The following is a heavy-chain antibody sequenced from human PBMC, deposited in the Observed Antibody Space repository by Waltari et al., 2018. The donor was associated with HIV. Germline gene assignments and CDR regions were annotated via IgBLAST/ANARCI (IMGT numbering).Heavy chain of an antibody. CDR2: ISSTGSTI. V-gene: IGHV3-48*02. CDR3: ARERTWLHNDAFDI. CDR1: GFTFSRHS. Sequence: EVQLVESGGDLVQPGGSLSLSCAASGFTFSRHSMNWVRQAPGKGLEYVSYISSTGSTIYYADSVKGRFTISRDNAKNSLYLQMNSLRDEDTAVYYCARERTWLHNDAFDIWGQGTLVTVSS. J-gene: IGHJ3*02. D-gene: IGHD5-12*01.